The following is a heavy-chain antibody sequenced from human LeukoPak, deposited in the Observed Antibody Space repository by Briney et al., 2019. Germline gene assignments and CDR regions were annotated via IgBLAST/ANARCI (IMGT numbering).Heavy chain of an antibody. J-gene: IGHJ4*02. CDR2: IYYSGST. Sequence: SETLSLTCTVSGGSISSYYWSWIRQPPGKGLEWIGYIYYSGSTNYNPSLKSRVTISVDTSKKQFSLKVRSVTAADTAVYYCASHYGSGSYSDYWGQGTLFTVSS. CDR3: ASHYGSGSYSDY. CDR1: GGSISSYY. V-gene: IGHV4-59*08. D-gene: IGHD3-10*01.